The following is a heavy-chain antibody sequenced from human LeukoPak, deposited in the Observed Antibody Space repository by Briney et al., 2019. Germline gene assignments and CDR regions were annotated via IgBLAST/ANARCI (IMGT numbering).Heavy chain of an antibody. D-gene: IGHD5-24*01. V-gene: IGHV3-48*04. CDR3: AREVLNGYNFY. CDR2: ISPSGDIT. CDR1: GFTFSTYS. J-gene: IGHJ4*02. Sequence: GGSLRLSCAASGFTFSTYSMNWVRQAPGKGLEWVSGISPSGDITYYADSVMGRFSISRDNAKNSLYLQMNSLRAEDTAVYYCAREVLNGYNFYWGQGTLVTVSS.